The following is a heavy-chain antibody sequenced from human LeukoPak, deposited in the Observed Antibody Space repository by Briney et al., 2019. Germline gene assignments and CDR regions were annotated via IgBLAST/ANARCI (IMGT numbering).Heavy chain of an antibody. D-gene: IGHD4-17*01. CDR1: GFTFSSYA. Sequence: GGSLRLSCAASGFTFSSYAMSWVRQAPGKGLEWVSAISGSGGSTYYADSVKGRFTISRDNSKNTLYLQMNSLRAEDTAVYYCAKERGAYGDYVSWDAFDIWGQGTMVTVSS. CDR2: ISGSGGST. J-gene: IGHJ3*02. V-gene: IGHV3-23*01. CDR3: AKERGAYGDYVSWDAFDI.